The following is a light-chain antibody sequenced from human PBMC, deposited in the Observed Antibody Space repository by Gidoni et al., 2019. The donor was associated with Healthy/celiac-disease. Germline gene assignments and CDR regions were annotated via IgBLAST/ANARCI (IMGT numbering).Light chain of an antibody. CDR1: QSVSSY. J-gene: IGKJ4*01. V-gene: IGKV3-11*01. CDR3: QQRSNWPPPT. Sequence: EIVLTQSPATLSLSPGERATLSCMASQSVSSYLAWYQQKPGQAPRLLIYDASNRATGIPARFSGSGSGTDFTLTISSLEPEDFAVYYCQQRSNWPPPTFGGGTKVEIK. CDR2: DAS.